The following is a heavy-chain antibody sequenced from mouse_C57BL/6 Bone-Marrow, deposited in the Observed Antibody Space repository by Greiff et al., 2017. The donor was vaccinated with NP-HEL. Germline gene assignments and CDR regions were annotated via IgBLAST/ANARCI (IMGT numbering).Heavy chain of an antibody. CDR1: GYTFTDYY. V-gene: IGHV1-26*01. Sequence: EVQLQQSGPELVKPGASVKISCKASGYTFTDYYMNWVKQSHGKSLEWIGDINPNNGGTSYNQKFKGKATLTVDKSSSTAYMELRSLTSEDSAVYYCARGDGYWGQGTTLTVSS. D-gene: IGHD2-3*01. CDR3: ARGDGY. J-gene: IGHJ2*01. CDR2: INPNNGGT.